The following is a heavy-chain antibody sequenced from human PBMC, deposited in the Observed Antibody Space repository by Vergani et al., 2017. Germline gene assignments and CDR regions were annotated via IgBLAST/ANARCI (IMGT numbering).Heavy chain of an antibody. J-gene: IGHJ6*02. Sequence: QVQLVQSGAEVKKPGSSVKVSCKASGGTFSSYAISWVRQAPGQGLEWMGGIIPIFGTANYAQKFQGRVTITADESTSTAYMELSRLRSDDTAVYYCARDGFIVATTGQYYYYGMDVWGQGTTVTVSS. CDR3: ARDGFIVATTGQYYYYGMDV. D-gene: IGHD5-12*01. CDR1: GGTFSSYA. V-gene: IGHV1-69*12. CDR2: IIPIFGTA.